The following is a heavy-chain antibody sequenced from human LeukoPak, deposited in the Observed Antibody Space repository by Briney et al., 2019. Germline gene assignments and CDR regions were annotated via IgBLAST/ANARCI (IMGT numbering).Heavy chain of an antibody. CDR2: IYTSGST. Sequence: KASQTLSLTCTVSGGSISSGSYYWSWIRQPAGKGLEWIGRIYTSGSTNYNPSLKSRVTISVDTSKNQFSLKLSSVTAADTAVYYCARPLPSNDGDEPSGWFDPWGQGTLVTVSS. V-gene: IGHV4-61*02. J-gene: IGHJ5*02. CDR1: GGSISSGSYY. D-gene: IGHD4-17*01. CDR3: ARPLPSNDGDEPSGWFDP.